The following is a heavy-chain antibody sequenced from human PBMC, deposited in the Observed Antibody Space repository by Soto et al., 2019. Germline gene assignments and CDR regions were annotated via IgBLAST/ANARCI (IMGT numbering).Heavy chain of an antibody. Sequence: QLQLQESGSGLVKPSQTLSLTCAVSGGSISSGGYSWSWIRQPPGKGLEWSGYIYDSGSTYYNPSPXSXXTISVDRPKNPVSPTLSSVTAADTPVYYCARAPDRWGQATLVTVSS. J-gene: IGHJ5*02. CDR3: ARAPDR. CDR1: GGSISSGGYS. CDR2: IYDSGST. V-gene: IGHV4-30-2*01.